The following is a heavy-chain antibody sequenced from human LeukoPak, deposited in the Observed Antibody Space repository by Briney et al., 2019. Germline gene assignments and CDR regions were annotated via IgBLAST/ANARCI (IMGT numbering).Heavy chain of an antibody. CDR1: GGSFSGYY. CDR2: INHSGST. D-gene: IGHD3-22*01. V-gene: IGHV4-34*01. Sequence: SETLSLTCAVYGGSFSGYYWSWIRQPPGKGLEWIGEINHSGSTNYNPSLKSRVTISVDTSKNQFSLKLSSVTAADTAVYYCASIQRYYYDSSGYYDTPFDYWGQGTLVTVSS. J-gene: IGHJ4*02. CDR3: ASIQRYYYDSSGYYDTPFDY.